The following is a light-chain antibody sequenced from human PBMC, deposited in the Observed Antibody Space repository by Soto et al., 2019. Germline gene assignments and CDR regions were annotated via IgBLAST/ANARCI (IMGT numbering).Light chain of an antibody. Sequence: DIQMTQSPSSLSASVGDRVTITCRASQPISTYLNWYQQKPGKAPTLLIYAASSLQSGVPSRFSGRASGTDFTLTISSLQPDDFATYFCQQSHSPPLTFGGGTKVEIK. V-gene: IGKV1-39*01. J-gene: IGKJ4*01. CDR2: AAS. CDR1: QPISTY. CDR3: QQSHSPPLT.